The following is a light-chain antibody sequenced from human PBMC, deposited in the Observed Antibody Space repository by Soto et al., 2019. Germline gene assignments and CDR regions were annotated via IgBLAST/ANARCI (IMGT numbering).Light chain of an antibody. CDR2: GAS. CDR1: QSVSSNY. Sequence: EIVLTQSPGTLSLSPGERATLSCRASQSVSSNYLAWYQQKSGQAPRLLIYGASSRATGIPDRFSGSGSGTDFTLTISKLEPEDFAVYYCQQYNNWPPFTFGPGTKVDIK. J-gene: IGKJ3*01. CDR3: QQYNNWPPFT. V-gene: IGKV3-20*01.